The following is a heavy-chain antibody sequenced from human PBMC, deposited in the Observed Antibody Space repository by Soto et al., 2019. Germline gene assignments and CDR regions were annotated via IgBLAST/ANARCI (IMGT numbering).Heavy chain of an antibody. J-gene: IGHJ6*02. V-gene: IGHV3-30*18. CDR1: GFTFSSYG. CDR3: AKGRGGSYYGYYGMDV. D-gene: IGHD1-26*01. CDR2: ISYDGGNK. Sequence: GGSLRLSCAASGFTFSSYGMHWVRQAPGKWLEWVAVISYDGGNKYYADSVKGRFTISRDNSKNTLYLQMNSLRAEDTAVYYCAKGRGGSYYGYYGMDVWGQGTTVTVSS.